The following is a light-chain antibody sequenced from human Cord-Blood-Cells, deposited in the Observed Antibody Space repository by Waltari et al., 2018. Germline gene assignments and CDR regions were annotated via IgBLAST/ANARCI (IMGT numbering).Light chain of an antibody. CDR3: QQYYSYPFT. CDR2: AAS. Sequence: IRMTPSPDSFTASTVDSGTTTCRASQGISSYFAWYQQKPGKAPKLLIYAASTLQSGVPSRFSGSGSGTDFTLTISCLQSEDFATYYCQQYYSYPFTFGPGTKVDIK. V-gene: IGKV1-8*01. J-gene: IGKJ3*01. CDR1: QGISSY.